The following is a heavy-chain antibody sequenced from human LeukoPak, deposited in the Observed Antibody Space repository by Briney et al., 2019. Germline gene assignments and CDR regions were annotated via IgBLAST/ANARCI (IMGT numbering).Heavy chain of an antibody. CDR3: ARARYSNGFDV. CDR2: IYDSGST. J-gene: IGHJ3*01. Sequence: SETLSLTCTVSGGSIRSSYYYWGWIRQPPGKGLEWIGSIYDSGSTYYNPSLKSRVTISVDRSKNQFSLKLSSVTAADTAVYYCARARYSNGFDVWGQGTMVTVSS. D-gene: IGHD4-11*01. CDR1: GGSIRSSYYY. V-gene: IGHV4-39*07.